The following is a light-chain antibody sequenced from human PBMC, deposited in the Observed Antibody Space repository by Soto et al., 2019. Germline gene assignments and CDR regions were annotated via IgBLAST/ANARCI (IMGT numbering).Light chain of an antibody. CDR2: GGS. J-gene: IGLJ1*01. V-gene: IGLV1-40*01. CDR3: QSYDRSLSGTV. Sequence: QSVLTQPPSVSGAPGQRVTISCTGSSSNIGAGYDVHWYQHQPGTAPKLLIYGGSSRPSGVPDRFSGYKSGTSASLAITGLQAEDEADYYCQSYDRSLSGTVFGTGTKVTVL. CDR1: SSNIGAGYD.